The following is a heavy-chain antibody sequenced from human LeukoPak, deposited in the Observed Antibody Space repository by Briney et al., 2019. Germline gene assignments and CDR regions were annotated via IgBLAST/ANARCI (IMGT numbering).Heavy chain of an antibody. CDR3: ARHGARDPTYYYGSGSYYSNFDY. D-gene: IGHD3-10*01. CDR2: IYPGGSDT. CDR1: GYSFTSYW. J-gene: IGHJ4*02. V-gene: IGHV5-51*01. Sequence: GESLKISCKGSGYSFTSYWIGWVRQMPGKGLEWMGIIYPGGSDTRYSPSFQGQVTISADKSISTAYLQWSSLKASDTAMYYCARHGARDPTYYYGSGSYYSNFDYWGQGTLVTVSS.